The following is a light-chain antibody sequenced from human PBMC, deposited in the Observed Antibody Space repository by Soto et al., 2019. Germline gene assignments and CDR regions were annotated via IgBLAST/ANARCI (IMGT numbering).Light chain of an antibody. V-gene: IGLV2-14*01. CDR2: EVS. CDR1: SRDIGYYDY. CDR3: SSYTSGDTYLM. J-gene: IGLJ3*02. Sequence: QSALTQPASVSGSPGQSITISCAGTSRDIGYYDYVSWFQHHPGKAPKLIIYEVSNRPSGISTRFSGSKSDYTASLTISGLQADDEADYYCSSYTSGDTYLMFGGGTKLTVL.